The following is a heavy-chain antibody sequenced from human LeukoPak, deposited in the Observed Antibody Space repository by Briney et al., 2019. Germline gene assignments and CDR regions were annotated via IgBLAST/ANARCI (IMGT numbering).Heavy chain of an antibody. D-gene: IGHD6-19*01. Sequence: ASVKVSCKASGYTFTSYDINWVRQATGQGLEWMGWMNPNSGNTGYAQKFQGRVTMTRNTFISTAYMELNSLRSGTTAVYYCASRGYSSGGFDYWGQGTLVTVSS. CDR3: ASRGYSSGGFDY. CDR2: MNPNSGNT. V-gene: IGHV1-8*01. CDR1: GYTFTSYD. J-gene: IGHJ4*02.